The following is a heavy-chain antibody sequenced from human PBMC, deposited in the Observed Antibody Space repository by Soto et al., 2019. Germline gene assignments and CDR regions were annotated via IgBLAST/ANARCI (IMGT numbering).Heavy chain of an antibody. D-gene: IGHD3-3*01. CDR3: ARDRSLYDFWSGFSY. CDR1: GFTFSTYT. Sequence: GWSLRLSCAASGFTFSTYTMNWVRQAPGKGLEWVSYISTRGSTVYYADSVKGRFTISRDNAKNSVFLHMNSLRDEDTAVYYCARDRSLYDFWSGFSYWGQGTLVTVSS. V-gene: IGHV3-48*02. J-gene: IGHJ4*02. CDR2: ISTRGSTV.